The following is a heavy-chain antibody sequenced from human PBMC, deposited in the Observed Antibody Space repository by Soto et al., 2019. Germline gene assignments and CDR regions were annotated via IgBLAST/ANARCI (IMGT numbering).Heavy chain of an antibody. CDR3: ARGRGMYSYGFSQPYYFDY. Sequence: GGSLRLSCAASGFTFSSYAMHWVRQAPGKGLEWVAVISYDGSNKYYADSVKGRFTISRDNSKNTLYLQMNSLRAEDTAVYYCARGRGMYSYGFSQPYYFDYWGQGTLVTVSS. CDR1: GFTFSSYA. D-gene: IGHD5-18*01. V-gene: IGHV3-30-3*01. J-gene: IGHJ4*02. CDR2: ISYDGSNK.